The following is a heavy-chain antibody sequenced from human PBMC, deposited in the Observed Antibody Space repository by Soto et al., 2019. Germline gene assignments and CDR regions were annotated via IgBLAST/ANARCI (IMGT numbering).Heavy chain of an antibody. CDR1: GFSFSDFG. D-gene: IGHD2-21*02. V-gene: IGHV3-30*18. Sequence: QVQLVESGGGVVQPGRSLRLSCAPSGFSFSDFGMHWVSQAPGKGLEWVAAISHDGSNQYYGDSVKGRFSISRDHSNNRLYLQMNNLKVEDSAIYFCAKETRSRAVTATRVNGMDVWGQGTTVTVSS. J-gene: IGHJ6*02. CDR3: AKETRSRAVTATRVNGMDV. CDR2: ISHDGSNQ.